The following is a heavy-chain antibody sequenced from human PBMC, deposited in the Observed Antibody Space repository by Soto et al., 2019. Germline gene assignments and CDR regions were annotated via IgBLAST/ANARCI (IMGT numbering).Heavy chain of an antibody. J-gene: IGHJ4*02. D-gene: IGHD2-21*01. CDR2: SRVKAHSYTT. CDR3: ARNLAYGGGYTFDY. V-gene: IGHV3-72*01. Sequence: EVQLVESGGGLVQPGGSLRLSCEVSAFTFSDHFIDWVRQAPGKGLEWVGRSRVKAHSYTTEYAASVKGRFTISRDDSRNSLYLQMNSLKTEDTAVYYCARNLAYGGGYTFDYWGQGTLVTVSS. CDR1: AFTFSDHF.